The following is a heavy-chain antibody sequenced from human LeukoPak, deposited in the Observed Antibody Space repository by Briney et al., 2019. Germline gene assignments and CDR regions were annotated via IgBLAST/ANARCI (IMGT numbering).Heavy chain of an antibody. D-gene: IGHD5-18*01. V-gene: IGHV3-64D*09. CDR3: VKARGIQLWLPGDY. J-gene: IGHJ4*02. Sequence: PGGSLRLSCSASGFTFSRYAMHWVRQAPGKGLEYVSAISSNGGSTYYGDSAKGRLTISRDNSKNTLYLQMSSLRAEDTAVYYCVKARGIQLWLPGDYWGQGTLVTVSS. CDR2: ISSNGGST. CDR1: GFTFSRYA.